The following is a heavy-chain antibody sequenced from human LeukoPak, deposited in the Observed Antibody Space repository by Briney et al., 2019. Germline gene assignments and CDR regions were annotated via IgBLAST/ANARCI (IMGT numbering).Heavy chain of an antibody. D-gene: IGHD5-12*01. J-gene: IGHJ3*02. CDR1: GFIFSSYA. CDR2: ISGSGGNT. Sequence: GGSLRLSCAASGFIFSSYAMSWVRQAPGKGLEWVSGISGSGGNTYHADSVKGRFTISRDNSKNTLYLQMNSLRAEDTAVYYCARPKGRYSGYDAFDIWGQGTMVTVSS. V-gene: IGHV3-23*01. CDR3: ARPKGRYSGYDAFDI.